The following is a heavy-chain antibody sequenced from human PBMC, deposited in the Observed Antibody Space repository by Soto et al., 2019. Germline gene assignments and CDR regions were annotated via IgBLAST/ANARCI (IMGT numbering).Heavy chain of an antibody. D-gene: IGHD3-10*02. Sequence: SVKVSCKASGDTFSSYAISWVRQAPGKGLEWMGKIIPTSGRTNYAQKFQGRLTISADDSTSTAYMELSSLLSEDTAVYYCARDRLSSFAMDVWGQGTTVTVSS. CDR1: GDTFSSYA. CDR3: ARDRLSSFAMDV. CDR2: IIPTSGRT. J-gene: IGHJ6*02. V-gene: IGHV1-69*13.